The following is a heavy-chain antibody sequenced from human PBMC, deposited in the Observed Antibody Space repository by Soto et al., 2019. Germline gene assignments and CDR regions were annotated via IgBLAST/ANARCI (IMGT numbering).Heavy chain of an antibody. CDR2: IDPSDSYT. CDR3: ARHGVDNILTGYYNYYYYGMDV. V-gene: IGHV5-10-1*01. D-gene: IGHD3-9*01. Sequence: GESLKISCKGSGYSFTSYWISWVRQMPGKGLEWMGRIDPSDSYTNYSPSFQGHVTISADKSISTAYLQWSSLKASDTAMYYCARHGVDNILTGYYNYYYYGMDVWGQGTTVTVSS. CDR1: GYSFTSYW. J-gene: IGHJ6*02.